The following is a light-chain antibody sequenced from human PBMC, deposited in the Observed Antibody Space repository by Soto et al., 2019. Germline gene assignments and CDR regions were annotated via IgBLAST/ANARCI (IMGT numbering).Light chain of an antibody. J-gene: IGKJ1*01. Sequence: EIVMTQSPATLSVSPGERATLSCRASQSVSSNLAWYQKKPGQAPRLLIYGASTRATGTPARFSGSGSGTEFTLPISSLQSEDFAVYYYQQYNNWPPGTFGQGTKVESK. CDR2: GAS. CDR3: QQYNNWPPGT. CDR1: QSVSSN. V-gene: IGKV3-15*01.